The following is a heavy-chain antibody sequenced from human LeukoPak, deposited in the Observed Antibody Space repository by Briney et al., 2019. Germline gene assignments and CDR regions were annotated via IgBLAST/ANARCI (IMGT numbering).Heavy chain of an antibody. V-gene: IGHV1-18*01. CDR3: ARVRYDSRAPPRY. CDR2: ISAYNGDG. Sequence: ASVKVSCKASGYTFSSYGITWVRQAPGQGLEWMGWISAYNGDGNYAQKLQGRVTMTTDTSTYTAYMELRSLRSDDTAVYYCARVRYDSRAPPRYWGQGTLVTVSS. CDR1: GYTFSSYG. J-gene: IGHJ4*02. D-gene: IGHD3-22*01.